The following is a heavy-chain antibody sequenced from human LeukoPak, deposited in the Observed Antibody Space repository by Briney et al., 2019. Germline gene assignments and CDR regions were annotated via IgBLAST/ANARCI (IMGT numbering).Heavy chain of an antibody. Sequence: GGSLRLSCAASGFTFSSYGMHWVRQAPGKGLEWVAVISYDGSNKYYADSVKGRFTISRDNSENTLYLQMNSLRAEDTAVYYCAKVPAAAAGLFDYWGQGTLVTVSS. D-gene: IGHD6-13*01. CDR2: ISYDGSNK. CDR1: GFTFSSYG. J-gene: IGHJ4*02. CDR3: AKVPAAAAGLFDY. V-gene: IGHV3-30*18.